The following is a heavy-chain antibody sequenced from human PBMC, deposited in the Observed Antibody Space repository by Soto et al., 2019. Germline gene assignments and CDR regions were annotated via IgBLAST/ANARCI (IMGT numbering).Heavy chain of an antibody. J-gene: IGHJ4*02. CDR2: IIPIFGTA. V-gene: IGHV1-69*13. Sequence: SVKVSCKASGGTFSSYAINWVRQAPGQGLEWMGGIIPIFGTANHAQKFQGRVTITADESTSTAYMELSSLRSEDTAVYYCARPVEMATISRSYLFYWGQGTLVTVSS. CDR3: ARPVEMATISRSYLFY. D-gene: IGHD5-12*01. CDR1: GGTFSSYA.